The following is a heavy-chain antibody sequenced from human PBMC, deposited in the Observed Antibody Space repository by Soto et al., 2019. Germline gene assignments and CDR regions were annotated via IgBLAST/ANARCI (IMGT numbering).Heavy chain of an antibody. J-gene: IGHJ4*02. D-gene: IGHD2-8*01. CDR1: GTSISSYY. CDR3: ARYNSYAIDY. Sequence: LSLTCTVSGTSISSYYWSWIRQPPGKGLEWIANIHYSGTTNYNPSLASRVTLSVDTSKSQFSLKMTSVTAADRAMYFCARYNSYAIDYWGRGTLVTVSS. V-gene: IGHV4-59*01. CDR2: IHYSGTT.